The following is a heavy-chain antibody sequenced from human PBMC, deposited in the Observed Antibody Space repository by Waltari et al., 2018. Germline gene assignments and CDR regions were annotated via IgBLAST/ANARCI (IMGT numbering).Heavy chain of an antibody. CDR2: IVVGSGNT. D-gene: IGHD6-19*01. J-gene: IGHJ5*02. V-gene: IGHV1-58*02. Sequence: QMQLVQSGPEVKKPGTSVKVSCKASGFTFTSSAMQWVRQARGQRLEWIGWIVVGSGNTNYEQKFQERVTITRDMSTSTVYMELRSLRSEDTAVYYCAAAGYSSGWPNWFDPWGQGTLVTVSS. CDR3: AAAGYSSGWPNWFDP. CDR1: GFTFTSSA.